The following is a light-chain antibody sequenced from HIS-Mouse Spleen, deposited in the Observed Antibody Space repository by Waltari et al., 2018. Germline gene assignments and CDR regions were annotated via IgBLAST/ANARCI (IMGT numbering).Light chain of an antibody. CDR1: SSHVGRSNY. CDR2: ECS. J-gene: IGLJ2*01. V-gene: IGLV2-14*01. Sequence: QSALTHPASVSGSPGQSITVSCTGTSSHVGRSNYLPWYQQHPGNSPKLMIYECSNRPSGVSNRFSGSKSGNTASLTISGLQAEDEADYYCSSYTSSSTLEVFGGGTKLTVL. CDR3: SSYTSSSTLEV.